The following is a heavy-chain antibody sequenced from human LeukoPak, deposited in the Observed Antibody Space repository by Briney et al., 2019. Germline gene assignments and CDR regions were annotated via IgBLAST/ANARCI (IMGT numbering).Heavy chain of an antibody. D-gene: IGHD5-12*01. CDR1: GLTFSDYY. J-gene: IGHJ4*02. Sequence: GGSLRLSCAASGLTFSDYYMSWIRQAPGKGPEWVSYISSSGSTIYYADSVKGRFTISRDNAKNSLYLQMNSLRAEDTAVYYCASIGSGYDDFDYWGQGTLVTVSS. CDR3: ASIGSGYDDFDY. V-gene: IGHV3-11*04. CDR2: ISSSGSTI.